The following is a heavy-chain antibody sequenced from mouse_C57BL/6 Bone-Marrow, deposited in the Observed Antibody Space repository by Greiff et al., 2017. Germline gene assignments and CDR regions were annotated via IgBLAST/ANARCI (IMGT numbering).Heavy chain of an antibody. Sequence: EVKLMESGGDLVKPGGSLKLSCAASGFTFSSYGMSWVRQTPDKRLEWVATISSGGSYTYYPDSVKGRFTISRDNAKNTLYLQMSSLKSEDTAMYYCARIYYDYDEFFAYWGQGTLVTVSA. CDR2: ISSGGSYT. D-gene: IGHD2-4*01. CDR3: ARIYYDYDEFFAY. CDR1: GFTFSSYG. J-gene: IGHJ3*01. V-gene: IGHV5-6*01.